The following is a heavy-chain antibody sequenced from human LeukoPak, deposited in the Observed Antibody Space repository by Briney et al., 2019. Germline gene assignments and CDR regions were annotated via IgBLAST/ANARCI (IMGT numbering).Heavy chain of an antibody. V-gene: IGHV3-30-3*01. D-gene: IGHD1-1*01. J-gene: IGHJ4*02. Sequence: PGGSLRLSCAASGFTFSSYAMHWVRQAPGKGLEWVAVISYDGSNKYYADSVKGRFTISRDNSKNTLYLQMNSLRAEDTAVYYCARDRTGTGSYYFDYWGQGTLVTVSS. CDR2: ISYDGSNK. CDR1: GFTFSSYA. CDR3: ARDRTGTGSYYFDY.